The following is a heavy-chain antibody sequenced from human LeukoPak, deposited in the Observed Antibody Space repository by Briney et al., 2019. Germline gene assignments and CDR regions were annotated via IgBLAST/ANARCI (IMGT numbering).Heavy chain of an antibody. CDR1: GFTFINFA. J-gene: IGHJ4*02. CDR3: ATSTVAKYDY. V-gene: IGHV3-23*01. CDR2: ISGSGDST. D-gene: IGHD4-11*01. Sequence: GGSLNLSCAASGFTFINFAMTWVGQAPGKGLEWVSAISGSGDSTFNADSVKGRFTISRDNSKNTLYLQMNSLRAEDTALYYCATSTVAKYDYWGQGTLVAVSS.